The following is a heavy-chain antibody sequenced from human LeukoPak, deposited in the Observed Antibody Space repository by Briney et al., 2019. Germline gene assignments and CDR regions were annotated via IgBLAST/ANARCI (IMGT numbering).Heavy chain of an antibody. CDR2: MNPNSGNT. Sequence: ASVKVSCKASGYTFTSYDINWVRQATGQGLEWMGWMNPNSGNTGYAQKFQGRVTITRNTSISTAYMELSSLRSEDTAVYYCARGLTMVRGVNDYWGQGTLVTVSS. CDR1: GYTFTSYD. D-gene: IGHD3-10*01. J-gene: IGHJ4*02. CDR3: ARGLTMVRGVNDY. V-gene: IGHV1-8*03.